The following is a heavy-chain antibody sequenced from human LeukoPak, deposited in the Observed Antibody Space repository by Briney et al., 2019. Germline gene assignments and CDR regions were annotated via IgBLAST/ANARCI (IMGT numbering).Heavy chain of an antibody. CDR2: ISAYNGNT. J-gene: IGHJ5*02. CDR1: GYTFTSYG. D-gene: IGHD6-13*01. Sequence: ASVKVSCKASGYTFTSYGISWVRQAPGQGLEWMGWISAYNGNTNYAQKLQGRVTMTTDTSTSTAYMELRSLRSDDTAVYYCARASTLYSSSWSRRFDPWGQGTLVTVSS. CDR3: ARASTLYSSSWSRRFDP. V-gene: IGHV1-18*01.